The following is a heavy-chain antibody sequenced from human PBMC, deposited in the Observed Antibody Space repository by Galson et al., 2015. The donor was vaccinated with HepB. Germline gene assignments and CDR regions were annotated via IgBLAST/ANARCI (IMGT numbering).Heavy chain of an antibody. J-gene: IGHJ6*02. CDR2: ISSSSRYI. Sequence: SLRLSCAASGLTFSSYSINWVRQAPERGLEWVSCISSSSRYIYYADSVEGRFTISRDNAKNSLYLQMNSLRAEDTAVYYCATTGEGISGIPNFYYGLDVWGQGTTVTVSS. D-gene: IGHD1-20*01. CDR1: GLTFSSYS. V-gene: IGHV3-21*01. CDR3: ATTGEGISGIPNFYYGLDV.